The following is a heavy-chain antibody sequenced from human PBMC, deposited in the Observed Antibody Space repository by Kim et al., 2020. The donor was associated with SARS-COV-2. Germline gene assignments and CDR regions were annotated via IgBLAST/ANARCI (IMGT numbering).Heavy chain of an antibody. CDR3: ALKVFSVNYFDF. V-gene: IGHV3-23*01. CDR2: ISRDGGS. Sequence: GGSLRLSCAASGFTISGNDMNWIRQTPGKGLEWVSSISRDGGSNYDEYVVNRLIISSENYESKFYFQIKSSRAEDAAVFYYALKVFSVNYFDFSGEGIL. CDR1: GFTISGND. D-gene: IGHD2-21*01. J-gene: IGHJ4*02.